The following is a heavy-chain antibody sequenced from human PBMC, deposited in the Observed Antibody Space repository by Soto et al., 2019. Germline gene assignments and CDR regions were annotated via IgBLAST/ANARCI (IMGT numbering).Heavy chain of an antibody. CDR3: ARPFDFPDAFDI. V-gene: IGHV5-51*01. CDR1: GYSFTTYW. Sequence: GESLKISCKASGYSFTTYWIVWVRQMPGKGLEWMGIIYPGDSGTRYSPSFQGQVTISADKSISTAYLQWSSLKASDTAMYYCARPFDFPDAFDIWGQGTMVTVSS. D-gene: IGHD3-9*01. CDR2: IYPGDSGT. J-gene: IGHJ3*02.